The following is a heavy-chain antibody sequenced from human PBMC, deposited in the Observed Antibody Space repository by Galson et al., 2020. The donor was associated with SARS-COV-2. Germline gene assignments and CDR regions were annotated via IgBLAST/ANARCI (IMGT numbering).Heavy chain of an antibody. D-gene: IGHD3-16*02. CDR1: GFSLSTSGMC. J-gene: IGHJ4*02. CDR3: ARSPSLPVAYDY. CDR2: IDWDDDN. Sequence: SGPTLVKPTQTLTLTCTFSGFSLSTSGMCVSWIRQPPGKALEWLARIDWDDDNYYSTSLKTRLTISKDTSKNQVVLTMTNMDPVDTATYYCARSPSLPVAYDYWGQGTLVTVSS. V-gene: IGHV2-70*11.